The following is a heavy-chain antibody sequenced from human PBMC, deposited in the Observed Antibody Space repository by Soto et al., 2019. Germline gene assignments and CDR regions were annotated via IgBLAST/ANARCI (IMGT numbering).Heavy chain of an antibody. J-gene: IGHJ6*02. D-gene: IGHD3-10*01. Sequence: QVQLQESGPGLVKPSGTLSLTCAVSGGSISSSNWWSWVRQPPGKGLEWIGEIYHSGSTNYNPSLKGRVTISVDKSKNQFSLKLSSVTAADTAVYYCARLSITMVRGVTYYYYGMDVWGQGTTVTVSS. CDR1: GGSISSSNW. CDR2: IYHSGST. V-gene: IGHV4-4*02. CDR3: ARLSITMVRGVTYYYYGMDV.